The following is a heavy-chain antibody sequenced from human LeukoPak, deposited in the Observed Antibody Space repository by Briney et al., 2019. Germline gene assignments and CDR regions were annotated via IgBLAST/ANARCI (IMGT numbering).Heavy chain of an antibody. V-gene: IGHV4-59*13. Sequence: PSETLSLTCTVSGASISSYYWSWLRQPPGKGLEWLAYIYYTGITNYTPSLKSRVTISVDTSKNQLSLKLNSVTAAHTAVYYCARHYSSGTYPLDSWGQGTLVTVSS. CDR3: ARHYSSGTYPLDS. CDR2: IYYTGIT. J-gene: IGHJ4*02. CDR1: GASISSYY. D-gene: IGHD3-10*01.